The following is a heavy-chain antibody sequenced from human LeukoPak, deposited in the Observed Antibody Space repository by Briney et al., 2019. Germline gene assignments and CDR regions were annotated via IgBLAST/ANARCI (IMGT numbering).Heavy chain of an antibody. J-gene: IGHJ4*02. V-gene: IGHV4-59*01. D-gene: IGHD1-26*01. CDR3: ARARGGSSDY. CDR2: IYYSGST. Sequence: SETLSLTCTGSGGSISSYYWSWIRQPPGKGLEWIGYIYYSGSTNYNPSLKSRVTISVDTSKNQFSLKLSSVTAADAAVYHCARARGGSSDYWGQGTLVTVSS. CDR1: GGSISSYY.